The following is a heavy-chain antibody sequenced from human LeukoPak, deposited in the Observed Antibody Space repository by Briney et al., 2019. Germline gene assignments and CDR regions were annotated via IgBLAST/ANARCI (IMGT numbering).Heavy chain of an antibody. CDR2: IYNSGSA. Sequence: SETLSLSCSVSGGSIRNGAYYWSWIRQHPGKGLEWIGYIYNSGSAYYNTSLKSRVTISVDTSKNQFSLRLSSVTAADTAVYYCARTHGSGSYSDYWGQGTLVTASS. D-gene: IGHD3-10*01. J-gene: IGHJ4*02. CDR1: GGSIRNGAYY. V-gene: IGHV4-31*03. CDR3: ARTHGSGSYSDY.